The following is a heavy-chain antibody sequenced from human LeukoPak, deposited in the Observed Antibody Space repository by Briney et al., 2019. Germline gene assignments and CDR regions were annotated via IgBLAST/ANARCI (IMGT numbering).Heavy chain of an antibody. CDR3: ARDSNGDNGFDY. J-gene: IGHJ4*02. CDR2: IIPIFGTA. Sequence: SVKVSCKASGGTFSSCAISWVRQAPGQGLEWMGGIIPIFGTANNAQKFQGRVTITTDESTSTAYMELSSLRSEDTAVYYCARDSNGDNGFDYWGQGTLVTVSS. CDR1: GGTFSSCA. D-gene: IGHD4-17*01. V-gene: IGHV1-69*05.